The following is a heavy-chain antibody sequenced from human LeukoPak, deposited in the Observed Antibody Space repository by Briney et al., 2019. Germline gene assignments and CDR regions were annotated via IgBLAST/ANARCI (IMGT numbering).Heavy chain of an antibody. CDR3: ATLPGGVTTPNPS. J-gene: IGHJ5*02. Sequence: SETLSLTCTVSGGSISSYYWSWIRQPPGKGLEWIGNIYYSGSTNYNPSPKSRVTISLDTSKNQFSLKLTSVTAADTAVYYCATLPGGVTTPNPSWGQGTLVTVSS. V-gene: IGHV4-59*08. CDR1: GGSISSYY. CDR2: IYYSGST. D-gene: IGHD4-17*01.